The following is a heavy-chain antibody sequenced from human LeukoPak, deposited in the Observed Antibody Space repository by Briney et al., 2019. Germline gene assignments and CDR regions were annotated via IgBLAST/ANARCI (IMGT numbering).Heavy chain of an antibody. J-gene: IGHJ1*01. CDR2: ISAYNGNI. V-gene: IGHV1-18*01. Sequence: ASVTVSCKASGYTVTNYGISWVRQAPGQGLEWMGLISAYNGNINYAQKIQGRVTMTTDTSTSTTYMELRNLRSDDTAVYYCARDSADCSDNDCYSAEYFHHWGQGTLVAVSS. CDR3: ARDSADCSDNDCYSAEYFHH. CDR1: GYTVTNYG. D-gene: IGHD2-21*02.